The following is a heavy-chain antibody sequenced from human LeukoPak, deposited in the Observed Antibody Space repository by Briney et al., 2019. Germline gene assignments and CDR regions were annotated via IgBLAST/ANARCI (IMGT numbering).Heavy chain of an antibody. D-gene: IGHD3-3*01. CDR3: TRDQIGRNYDFWSGYYGNDAFDI. Sequence: GGSLRLSCTASGFTFGDYAMSWVRQAPGKGLEWVGFIRSKAYGGTTEYAASVKGRFTISRDDSKSIAYLQMNSLKTEDTAVYYCTRDQIGRNYDFWSGYYGNDAFDIWGQGTMLTVSS. J-gene: IGHJ3*02. CDR1: GFTFGDYA. CDR2: IRSKAYGGTT. V-gene: IGHV3-49*04.